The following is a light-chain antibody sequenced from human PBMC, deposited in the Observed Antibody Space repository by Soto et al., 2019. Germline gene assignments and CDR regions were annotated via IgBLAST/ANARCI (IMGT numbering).Light chain of an antibody. CDR1: RSNIGSTL. V-gene: IGLV1-44*01. Sequence: QSVLSQPPSASGTPGQRVTISCSGSRSNIGSTLVNWYQHLPGTAPKLLIYTNNQRPSGVPDRFSGSKSGTSASLAISGLQSEDEADYYCAVWDDDLNGWVFGGGTKLTVL. CDR3: AVWDDDLNGWV. J-gene: IGLJ3*02. CDR2: TNN.